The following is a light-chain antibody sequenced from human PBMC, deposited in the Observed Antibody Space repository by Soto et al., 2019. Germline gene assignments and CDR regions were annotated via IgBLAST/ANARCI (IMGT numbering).Light chain of an antibody. CDR3: QQRSNSPRT. CDR1: QSVSSY. V-gene: IGKV3-11*01. J-gene: IGKJ2*01. CDR2: DAS. Sequence: EIVLTQSPATLSLSPGERATLSCRASQSVSSYLAWYQQKFGQAPRLLIYDASNRATGIPARFSGSGSGTDFTLTISSLEPEDFAGYYCQQRSNSPRTFGQGTKLEIK.